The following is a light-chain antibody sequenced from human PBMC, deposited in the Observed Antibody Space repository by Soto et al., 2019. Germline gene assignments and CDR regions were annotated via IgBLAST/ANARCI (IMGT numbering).Light chain of an antibody. CDR1: SSDVGSYNL. J-gene: IGLJ2*01. V-gene: IGLV2-23*03. Sequence: QSALTQPASVSGSPGQSITISCTGTSSDVGSYNLVSWYQQHPGKAPKLMIYEGSKRPSGVSNRFSGSKSGNTASLTISGLQAEDGADYCCCSYAGSSTFVVFGGGTKLTGL. CDR2: EGS. CDR3: CSYAGSSTFVV.